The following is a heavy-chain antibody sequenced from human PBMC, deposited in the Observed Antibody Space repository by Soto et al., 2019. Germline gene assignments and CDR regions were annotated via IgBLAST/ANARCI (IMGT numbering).Heavy chain of an antibody. CDR3: ARHAPYCSSTSHCAYGMDV. CDR2: IYYSGTT. D-gene: IGHD2-2*01. CDR1: SGSISNYY. J-gene: IGHJ6*02. V-gene: IGHV4-59*08. Sequence: PSETLSLTCIVSSGSISNYYWSWIRQPPGKGLEWIGYIYYSGTTSYYPSLKGRVTISVDTSKNQFSLKLSSVTAADTAVYYCARHAPYCSSTSHCAYGMDVWGQGTTVTVSS.